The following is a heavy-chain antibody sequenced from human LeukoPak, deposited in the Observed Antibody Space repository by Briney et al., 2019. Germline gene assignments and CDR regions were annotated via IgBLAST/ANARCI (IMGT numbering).Heavy chain of an antibody. D-gene: IGHD2-2*01. V-gene: IGHV3-66*01. Sequence: GGSLTLSCAASGFTLSSNYMSWVRQAPGKGREWVSVIYSGGSTYYSDCLKGRFTISRDNSKNTLYLQMNSLRAEDTAVYYCARTAVKGYCSSTSCPSFDYWGQGTLVTVSS. CDR3: ARTAVKGYCSSTSCPSFDY. J-gene: IGHJ4*02. CDR1: GFTLSSNY. CDR2: IYSGGST.